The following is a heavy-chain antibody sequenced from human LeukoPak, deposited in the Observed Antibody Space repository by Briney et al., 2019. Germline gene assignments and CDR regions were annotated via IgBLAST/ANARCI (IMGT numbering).Heavy chain of an antibody. V-gene: IGHV3-30-3*01. CDR2: ISYDGSNK. D-gene: IGHD1-26*01. Sequence: GGSLRLSCAASGFTFSSYAMPWVRQAPGKGLEWVAVISYDGSNKYYADSVKGRFTISRDNSKNTLYLQMNSLRAEDTAVYYCAREGSYGGSYFFDYWGQGTLVTVSS. CDR1: GFTFSSYA. J-gene: IGHJ4*02. CDR3: AREGSYGGSYFFDY.